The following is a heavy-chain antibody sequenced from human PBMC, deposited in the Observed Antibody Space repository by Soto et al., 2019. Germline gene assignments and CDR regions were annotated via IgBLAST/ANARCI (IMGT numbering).Heavy chain of an antibody. CDR3: ARDGEIGDYDYISPPAL. D-gene: IGHD3-16*01. CDR1: GFTVSSNY. V-gene: IGHV3-66*01. Sequence: PGGSLRLSCAASGFTVSSNYMSWVRQAPGKGLEWVSVIYSGGSTYYADSVKGRFTISRDNSKNTLYLQMNSLRAEDTAVYYCARDGEIGDYDYISPPALWGKGTTVTVSS. CDR2: IYSGGST. J-gene: IGHJ6*04.